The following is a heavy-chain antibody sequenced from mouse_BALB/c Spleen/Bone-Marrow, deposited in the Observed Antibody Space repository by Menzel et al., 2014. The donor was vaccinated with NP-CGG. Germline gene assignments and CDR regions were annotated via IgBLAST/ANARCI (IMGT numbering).Heavy chain of an antibody. J-gene: IGHJ4*01. CDR1: GYSFTGYY. CDR2: ISCYNGAT. CDR3: ARRGNPIVYYAMDY. V-gene: IGHV1S34*01. Sequence: LVKTGASVKISCKASGYSFTGYYMHWVKQSHGKSLEWIGYISCYNGATSYNQKFKGKATFTVGTSSSKAYMQINSLTSVDSAVYHCARRGNPIVYYAMDYWGQGTSVTVSS.